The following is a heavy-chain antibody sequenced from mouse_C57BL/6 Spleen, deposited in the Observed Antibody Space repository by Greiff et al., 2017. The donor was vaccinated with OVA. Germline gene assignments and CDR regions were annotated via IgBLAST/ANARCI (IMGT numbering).Heavy chain of an antibody. V-gene: IGHV15-2*01. CDR3: ARREDYGSSYDFYFDV. CDR1: DSEVFPIAY. Sequence: QVQLQQSGSELRSPGSSVKLSCKDFDSEVFPIAYTSWVRQKPGHGFEWIGGILPSIGRTIYGEKSEDKATLYADTLSNTAYLELNSLTSEDSAISYCARREDYGSSYDFYFDVRGTGATVTVAS. J-gene: IGHJ1*03. D-gene: IGHD1-1*01. CDR2: ILPSIGRT.